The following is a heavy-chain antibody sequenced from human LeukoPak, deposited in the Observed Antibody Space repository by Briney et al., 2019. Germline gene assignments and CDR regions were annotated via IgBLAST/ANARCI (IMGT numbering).Heavy chain of an antibody. CDR2: ISDSGDAR. Sequence: GDSLRLSCAASELTVRSFAMSWVRQAPGKGLEWVSTISDSGDARYYADSVKGRFIVSRDNSIHTLYLQMNSLRADDTAIYFCAREIGPLDYWGQGTLVTVSS. CDR1: ELTVRSFA. D-gene: IGHD2/OR15-2a*01. V-gene: IGHV3-23*01. CDR3: AREIGPLDY. J-gene: IGHJ4*02.